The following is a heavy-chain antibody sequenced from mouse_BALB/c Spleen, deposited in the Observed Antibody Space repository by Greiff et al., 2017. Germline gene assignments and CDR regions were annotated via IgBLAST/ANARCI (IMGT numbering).Heavy chain of an antibody. Sequence: QVQLQQPGAELVMPGASVKMSCKASGYTFTDYWMHWVKQRPGQGLEWIGAIDTSDSYTSYNQKFKGKATLTVDESSSTAYMQLSSLTSEDSAVYYCARPFITTVVTPFDNWGQGTTLTVSS. CDR1: GYTFTDYW. CDR3: ARPFITTVVTPFDN. CDR2: IDTSDSYT. V-gene: IGHV1-69*01. D-gene: IGHD1-1*01. J-gene: IGHJ2*01.